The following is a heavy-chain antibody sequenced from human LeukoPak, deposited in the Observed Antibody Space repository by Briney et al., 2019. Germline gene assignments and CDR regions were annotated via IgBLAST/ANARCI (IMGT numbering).Heavy chain of an antibody. J-gene: IGHJ5*02. CDR3: ARPQGPYYDILTGSDWFDP. CDR1: GFTFSSYG. Sequence: GRSLRLSCAASGFTFSSYGMHWVRQAPGKGLEWVAVIWYDGSNKYYADSAKGRFTISRDNSKNTLYLQMNSLRAEDTAVYYCARPQGPYYDILTGSDWFDPWGQGTLVTVSS. CDR2: IWYDGSNK. D-gene: IGHD3-9*01. V-gene: IGHV3-33*01.